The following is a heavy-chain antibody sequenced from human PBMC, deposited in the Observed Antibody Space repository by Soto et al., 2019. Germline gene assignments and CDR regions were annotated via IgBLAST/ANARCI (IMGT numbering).Heavy chain of an antibody. V-gene: IGHV1-69*06. D-gene: IGHD3-3*01. J-gene: IGHJ6*02. CDR1: GGTFSSYA. CDR3: ARDPRGIYDFWSGYYPLYGMDV. CDR2: IIPIFGTA. Sequence: SVKVSCKASGGTFSSYAISWVRQAPGQGLEWMGGIIPIFGTANYAQKFQGRVTITADKSTSTAYMELSSLRSEDTAVYYCARDPRGIYDFWSGYYPLYGMDVWCQGTTVTVSS.